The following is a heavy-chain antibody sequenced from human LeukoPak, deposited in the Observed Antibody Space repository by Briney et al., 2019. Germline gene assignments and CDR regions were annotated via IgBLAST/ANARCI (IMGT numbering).Heavy chain of an antibody. CDR3: ARGGGSSGNFDD. J-gene: IGHJ4*02. Sequence: PWASVKVSCKASGYTFTSYDINWVRQATGQGLEWMGWMNPNSGNTGYAQKFQGRVSMTRNTSISTAYMELSSLRPEDTAVYYCARGGGSSGNFDDWGQGTLVTVSS. V-gene: IGHV1-8*01. D-gene: IGHD6-19*01. CDR2: MNPNSGNT. CDR1: GYTFTSYD.